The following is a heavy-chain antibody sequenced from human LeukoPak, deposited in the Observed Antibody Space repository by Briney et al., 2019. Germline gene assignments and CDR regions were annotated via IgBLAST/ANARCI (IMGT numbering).Heavy chain of an antibody. Sequence: GGSLRLSCAASGFTFSSYAMSWVRQAPGKGLEWVSAISGSGGSTYYADSVKGRFTISRDNSKNTLYLQMNSLRAEDTAVYYCAKGGPRGYSYGYGEGYNWFDPWGQGTLVTVSS. V-gene: IGHV3-23*01. CDR2: ISGSGGST. J-gene: IGHJ5*02. D-gene: IGHD5-18*01. CDR3: AKGGPRGYSYGYGEGYNWFDP. CDR1: GFTFSSYA.